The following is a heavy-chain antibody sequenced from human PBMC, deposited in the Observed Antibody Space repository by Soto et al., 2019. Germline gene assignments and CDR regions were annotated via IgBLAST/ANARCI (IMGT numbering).Heavy chain of an antibody. V-gene: IGHV4-34*01. D-gene: IGHD6-6*01. CDR1: GGSFSGYY. Sequence: ETLSLTCAVYGGSFSGYYWSWIRQPPGKGLEWIGEINHSGSTNYNPSLKSRVTISVDTSKNQFSLKLSSVTAADTAVYYCARGLYSSSSGDWFDPWGQGTLVTVSS. CDR3: ARGLYSSSSGDWFDP. CDR2: INHSGST. J-gene: IGHJ5*02.